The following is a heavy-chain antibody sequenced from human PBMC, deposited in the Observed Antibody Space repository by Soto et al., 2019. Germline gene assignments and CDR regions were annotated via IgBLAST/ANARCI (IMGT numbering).Heavy chain of an antibody. Sequence: ASVKVSCKASGYTFTSYYMHWVRQAPGQGLEWMGIINPSGGSTSYAQKFQGRVTMTRDTSTSTVYMELSSLRSEDTAVYYCGSVSSGYHGPTPYDAFDIWGQGTMVTVSS. CDR2: INPSGGST. D-gene: IGHD3-22*01. CDR1: GYTFTSYY. V-gene: IGHV1-46*01. CDR3: GSVSSGYHGPTPYDAFDI. J-gene: IGHJ3*02.